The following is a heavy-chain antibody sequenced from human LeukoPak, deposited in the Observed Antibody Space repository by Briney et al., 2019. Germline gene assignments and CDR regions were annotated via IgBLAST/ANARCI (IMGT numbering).Heavy chain of an antibody. CDR3: ARDKVGYDCDFDY. J-gene: IGHJ4*02. D-gene: IGHD5-12*01. Sequence: SVKVSCKASGGTFSSYAISWVRQAPGQGLEWMGGIIPIFGTANYAQKFQGRVTITADESTSTAYMELSSLRSEDTAVYYCARDKVGYDCDFDYWGQGTLVTVSS. CDR1: GGTFSSYA. CDR2: IIPIFGTA. V-gene: IGHV1-69*13.